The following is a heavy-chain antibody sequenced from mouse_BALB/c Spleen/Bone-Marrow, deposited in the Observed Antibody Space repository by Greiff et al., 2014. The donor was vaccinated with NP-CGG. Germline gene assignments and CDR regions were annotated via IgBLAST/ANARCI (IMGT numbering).Heavy chain of an antibody. CDR3: ARSEGYYEWFAY. V-gene: IGHV1-7*01. CDR1: GYTFTSYW. CDR2: INPSTGCT. Sequence: VKLQESGAELAKPGASVKMSCKASGYTFTSYWMHWVKQRPGQGLEWIGYINPSTGCTEYNQKFKDKATLTADKSSSTAYMQLSSLTSEDSAVYYCARSEGYYEWFAYWGQGTLVTVSA. D-gene: IGHD2-3*01. J-gene: IGHJ3*01.